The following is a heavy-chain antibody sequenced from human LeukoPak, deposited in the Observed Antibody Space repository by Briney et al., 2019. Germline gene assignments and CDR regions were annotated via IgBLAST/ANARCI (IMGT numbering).Heavy chain of an antibody. J-gene: IGHJ4*02. Sequence: ASVKVSCKASGYTFSGQYIHWVRQAPGQGLEWMGRINPNTGGTNYAQKFQGRVTMTRDTSITTAYMELSRLRSDDTALYYCARGQPFDYWGQGTLVTVSS. CDR2: INPNTGGT. CDR3: ARGQPFDY. V-gene: IGHV1-2*06. CDR1: GYTFSGQY.